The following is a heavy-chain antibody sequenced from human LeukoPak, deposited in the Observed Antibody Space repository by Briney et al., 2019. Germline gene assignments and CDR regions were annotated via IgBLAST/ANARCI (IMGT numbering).Heavy chain of an antibody. J-gene: IGHJ4*02. D-gene: IGHD3-16*01. CDR3: AKRGIVIRVILVGFHKEAYYFDS. V-gene: IGHV3-23*01. CDR2: ISGSGGST. Sequence: GGSLRLSCAVSGITLSNYGMSWVRQAPGKGLEWVAGISGSGGSTNYADSVKGRFSISRDNPKNTLYLQMNSLRAEDTAVYFCAKRGIVIRVILVGFHKEAYYFDSWGQGALVTVSS. CDR1: GITLSNYG.